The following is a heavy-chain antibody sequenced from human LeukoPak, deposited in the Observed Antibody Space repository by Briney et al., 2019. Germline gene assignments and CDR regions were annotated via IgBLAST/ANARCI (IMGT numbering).Heavy chain of an antibody. CDR1: GASLTIGGYF. V-gene: IGHV4-30-2*01. J-gene: IGHJ4*02. CDR3: AREQAYSSGWLDY. D-gene: IGHD6-19*01. CDR2: IYHTGTT. Sequence: SQTLSLTCTVSGASLTIGGYFWTWLRQPPGKGLEWIGYIYHTGTTYYSPSLKNRVTISVDTSKNQFSLNLTSVTAADTAVYYCAREQAYSSGWLDYWGQGTLVTVSS.